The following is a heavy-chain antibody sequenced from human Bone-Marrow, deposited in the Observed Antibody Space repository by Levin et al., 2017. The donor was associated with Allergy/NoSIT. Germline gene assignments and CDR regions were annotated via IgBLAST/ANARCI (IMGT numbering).Heavy chain of an antibody. CDR2: IKQDGSEK. D-gene: IGHD6-13*01. J-gene: IGHJ4*02. CDR1: GFTFSSYW. Sequence: ETLSLTCAASGFTFSSYWMSWVRQAPGKGLEWVANIKQDGSEKYYVDSVKGRFTISRDNAKNSLYLQMNSLRAEDTAVYYCARVVLDGQQPAGSYFDYWGQGTLVTVSS. V-gene: IGHV3-7*01. CDR3: ARVVLDGQQPAGSYFDY.